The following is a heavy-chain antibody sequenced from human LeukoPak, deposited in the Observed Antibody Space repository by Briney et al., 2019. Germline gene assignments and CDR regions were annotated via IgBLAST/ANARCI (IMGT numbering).Heavy chain of an antibody. D-gene: IGHD3-22*01. Sequence: GGPLRLSCAASGFTFSNAWMNWVRQAPGKGLEWVGRIKSKTDGGTTDYAAPVKGRFTISRDDSKNTLYLQMNSLKTEDTAVYYCTTDPYDSSGYFYYWGQGTLVTVSS. CDR1: GFTFSNAW. CDR2: IKSKTDGGTT. J-gene: IGHJ4*02. CDR3: TTDPYDSSGYFYY. V-gene: IGHV3-15*07.